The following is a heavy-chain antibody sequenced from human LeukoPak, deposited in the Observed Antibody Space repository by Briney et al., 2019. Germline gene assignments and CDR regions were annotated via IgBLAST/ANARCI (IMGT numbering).Heavy chain of an antibody. J-gene: IGHJ4*02. V-gene: IGHV3-7*01. CDR3: GRVDTDKGTIDY. Sequence: GGSLRLSCAASGFTFRSYLMSGLRQAPGKGLEGVGNITTDGRAIYCVDSVKGRFTNSRDNAKNSLDLAMNRVRAEDTAAYYCGRVDTDKGTIDYWGKGTMVTVSS. D-gene: IGHD5-18*01. CDR1: GFTFRSYL. CDR2: ITTDGRAI.